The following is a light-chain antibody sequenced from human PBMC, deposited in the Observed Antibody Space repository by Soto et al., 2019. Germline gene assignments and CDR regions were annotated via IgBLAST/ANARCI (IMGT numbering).Light chain of an antibody. Sequence: SYELTQPPSVSVAPGQTASITCGGNNIGSKAVHWYQQKPGQAPVVVVYEDSDRPSGIPERFSGSNSGNTATLTISRVEAGDEADYFCQVWDSGRDHYVFGTGTKLTVL. CDR3: QVWDSGRDHYV. CDR2: EDS. V-gene: IGLV3-21*02. J-gene: IGLJ1*01. CDR1: NIGSKA.